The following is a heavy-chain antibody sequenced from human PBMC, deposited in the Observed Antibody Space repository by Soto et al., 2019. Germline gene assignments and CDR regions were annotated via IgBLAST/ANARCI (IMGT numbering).Heavy chain of an antibody. J-gene: IGHJ4*02. V-gene: IGHV2-5*02. CDR3: AHAGYSDKKWGVDS. Sequence: QITLEESGPTLVKPTQTLTLTCTFSGFSLTSTGVAVGWIRQPPGKALEWLALIYWDDDKRYSPSLKSRVTITKDISKNPVVLTMTNMDPVDTATYYCAHAGYSDKKWGVDSWGQGTLVTVSS. D-gene: IGHD5-12*01. CDR1: GFSLTSTGVA. CDR2: IYWDDDK.